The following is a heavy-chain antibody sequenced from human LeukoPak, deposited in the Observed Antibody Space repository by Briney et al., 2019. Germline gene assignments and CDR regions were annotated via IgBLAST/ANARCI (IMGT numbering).Heavy chain of an antibody. CDR2: ISSSSSTI. CDR1: GFTFSSYS. V-gene: IGHV3-48*01. Sequence: PGGSLRLSCAAPGFTFSSYSMNWVRQAPGKGLEWVSYISSSSSTIYYADSVKGRFTISRDNAKNSLYLQMNSLRAEDTAVYYCARARELLFAFDIWGQGTMVTVSS. CDR3: ARARELLFAFDI. J-gene: IGHJ3*02. D-gene: IGHD1-26*01.